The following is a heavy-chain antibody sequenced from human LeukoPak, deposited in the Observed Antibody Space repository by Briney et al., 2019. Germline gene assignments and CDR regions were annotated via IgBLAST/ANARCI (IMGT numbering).Heavy chain of an antibody. CDR1: GYTLTELS. D-gene: IGHD1-26*01. V-gene: IGHV1-24*01. CDR2: FDPEDGET. CDR3: ATTLVSYWTFDY. Sequence: ASVKVSCTVSGYTLTELSMHWVRQAPGKGLEWMGGFDPEDGETIYAQKFQGRVTMTEDTSTDTAYMELSSLRSEDTAVYYCATTLVSYWTFDYWGQGTLVTVSS. J-gene: IGHJ4*02.